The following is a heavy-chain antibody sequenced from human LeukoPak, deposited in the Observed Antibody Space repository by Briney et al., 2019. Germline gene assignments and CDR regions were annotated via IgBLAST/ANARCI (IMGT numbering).Heavy chain of an antibody. CDR1: GGSRGSEF. D-gene: IGHD6-13*01. V-gene: IGHV4-59*13. CDR3: ARAGDSSGWFWQY. Sequence: EPLSPAGTAGGGSRGSEFWGGGGGPPGREGERVGQIHYTGGTSYNPSLKSRIIVSLDTSKNQFSLKLSSVTAADPAVDYCARAGDSSGWFWQYWGQGTLVTVSS. J-gene: IGHJ4*02. CDR2: IHYTGGT.